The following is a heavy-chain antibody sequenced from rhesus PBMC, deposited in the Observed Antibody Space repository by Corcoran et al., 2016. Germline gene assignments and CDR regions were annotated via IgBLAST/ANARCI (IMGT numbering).Heavy chain of an antibody. J-gene: IGHJ4*01. D-gene: IGHD3-28*01. V-gene: IGHV4-165*01. CDR3: ARYDMVVPKYFDY. CDR1: GGSINDYY. CDR2: NLGTSGYA. Sequence: QVQLQESGPGLVRPSETLSLTCAVSGGSINDYYWGWIRQTPGKGLEWIAYNLGTSGYANYNPSLKSRVPISTDTSKGQFSLKLGSVTAADTAVYFCARYDMVVPKYFDYWGQGVLVTVSS.